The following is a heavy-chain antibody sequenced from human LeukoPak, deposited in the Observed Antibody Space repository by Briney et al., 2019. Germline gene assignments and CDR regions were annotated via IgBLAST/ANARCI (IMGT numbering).Heavy chain of an antibody. D-gene: IGHD4-17*01. Sequence: GGSLRLSCAASGFTFSSYAMPWVRQAPGKGLEWVAVISYDGSNKYYADSVKGRFTISRDNSKNTLYLQMNSLRAEDTAVYYCARYYGDLDYWGQGTLVTVSS. J-gene: IGHJ4*02. CDR2: ISYDGSNK. V-gene: IGHV3-30-3*01. CDR3: ARYYGDLDY. CDR1: GFTFSSYA.